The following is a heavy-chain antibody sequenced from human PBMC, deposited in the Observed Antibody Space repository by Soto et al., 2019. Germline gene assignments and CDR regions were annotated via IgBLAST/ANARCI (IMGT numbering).Heavy chain of an antibody. Sequence: SVKVSCKASGGTFSIYGFSWVRQAPGQGPEWIGGIIPILTTPNYAQKFHGRVTIIADESTTTVYMELSSLKSEDTAVYYCARADYYDSSGYYFPFDYWGQGTLVTVSS. V-gene: IGHV1-69*13. J-gene: IGHJ4*02. CDR3: ARADYYDSSGYYFPFDY. CDR1: GGTFSIYG. CDR2: IIPILTTP. D-gene: IGHD3-22*01.